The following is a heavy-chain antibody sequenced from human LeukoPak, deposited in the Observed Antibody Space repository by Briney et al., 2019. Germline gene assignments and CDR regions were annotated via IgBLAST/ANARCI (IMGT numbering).Heavy chain of an antibody. CDR1: GFTFSSYW. V-gene: IGHV3-7*01. J-gene: IGHJ4*02. D-gene: IGHD6-13*01. Sequence: SGGSLRLSCAASGFTFSSYWMNWARQAPGKGLEWVASINHNGNVNYYVDSVKGRITISRDNAKNSLYLQMNSLRAEDTAVYYCARSGIGATEIDYWGQGTLVTVSS. CDR3: ARSGIGATEIDY. CDR2: INHNGNVN.